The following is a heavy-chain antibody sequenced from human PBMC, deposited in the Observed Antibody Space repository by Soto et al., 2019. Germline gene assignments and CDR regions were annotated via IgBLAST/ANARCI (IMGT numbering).Heavy chain of an antibody. Sequence: GESLKISCQGSGYTFTNHWITWVRQMPGKGLEWMGRINPSDSHTNYSPSFQGHVTMSVDKFISTAYLQWSSLKASDSAMYYCARHASYYVSSGYFGTYWGQGTLVTVSS. D-gene: IGHD3-22*01. CDR2: INPSDSHT. CDR1: GYTFTNHW. CDR3: ARHASYYVSSGYFGTY. V-gene: IGHV5-10-1*01. J-gene: IGHJ4*02.